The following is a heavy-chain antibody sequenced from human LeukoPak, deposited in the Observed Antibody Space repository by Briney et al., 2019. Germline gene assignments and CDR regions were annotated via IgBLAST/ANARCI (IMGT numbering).Heavy chain of an antibody. Sequence: ASVKVSCKASGYTFTGYYMHWVRQAPGQGLEWMGWINPNSGGTNYAQKFQGRVTMTRDTSISTACMELSRLRSDDTAVYYCARWGKGAPDAFDIWGQGTMVTVSS. J-gene: IGHJ3*02. D-gene: IGHD3-16*01. V-gene: IGHV1-2*02. CDR2: INPNSGGT. CDR3: ARWGKGAPDAFDI. CDR1: GYTFTGYY.